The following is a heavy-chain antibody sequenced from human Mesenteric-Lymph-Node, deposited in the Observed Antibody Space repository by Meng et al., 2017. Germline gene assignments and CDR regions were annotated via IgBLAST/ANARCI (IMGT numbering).Heavy chain of an antibody. J-gene: IGHJ6*02. CDR3: AREGYDSSGLLYYYYGMDV. CDR1: GFTFSTYA. D-gene: IGHD3-22*01. Sequence: GGSLRLSCAASGFTFSTYAIHWVRQAPGKGLEWVALLSYDGNNRYYADSVKGRFTISRDNAKNSLYLQMNSLRAEDTAVYYCAREGYDSSGLLYYYYGMDVWGQGTTVTVSS. CDR2: LSYDGNNR. V-gene: IGHV3-30*04.